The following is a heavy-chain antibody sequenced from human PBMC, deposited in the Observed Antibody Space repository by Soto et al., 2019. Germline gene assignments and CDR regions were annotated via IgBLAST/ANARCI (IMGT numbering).Heavy chain of an antibody. D-gene: IGHD2-2*01. J-gene: IGHJ6*02. CDR3: ARARYQLLHPYYYGMDV. V-gene: IGHV4-59*01. CDR1: GGSISSYY. Sequence: QVQLQVSGPGLVKPSETLSLTCTVSGGSISSYYWSWIRQSPGTGLEWIGYIHYSGSTKSNPSLQSRVTIAVDTSRNQVSLKLSSVTAADSAVYFCARARYQLLHPYYYGMDVWGQGTTVTVSS. CDR2: IHYSGST.